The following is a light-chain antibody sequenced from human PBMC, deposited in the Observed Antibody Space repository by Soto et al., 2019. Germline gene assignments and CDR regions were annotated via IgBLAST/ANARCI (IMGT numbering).Light chain of an antibody. J-gene: IGKJ2*01. CDR2: KAS. CDR3: QQYSLFSPTT. V-gene: IGKV1-5*03. Sequence: DFQMTQSPSTLSASVGDRVTITCRASQSVDSWLAWYQQKPGKAPKVLIYKASTLESGVPSRFRGSGSGTEFTLTITNVQPEDVATYHCQQYSLFSPTTFGQGTRVEIK. CDR1: QSVDSW.